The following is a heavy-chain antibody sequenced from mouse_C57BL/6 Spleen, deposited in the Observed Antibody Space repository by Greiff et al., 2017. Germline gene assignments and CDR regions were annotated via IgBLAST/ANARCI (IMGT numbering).Heavy chain of an antibody. Sequence: VQRVESGAELVKPGASVKISCKASGYAFSSYWMNWVKQRPGKGLEWIGQIYPGDGDTNYNGKFKGKATLTADKSSSTAYMQLSSLTSEDSAVYFCALYYSNYEGAMDYWGQGTSVTVSS. D-gene: IGHD2-5*01. CDR2: IYPGDGDT. CDR1: GYAFSSYW. J-gene: IGHJ4*01. V-gene: IGHV1-80*01. CDR3: ALYYSNYEGAMDY.